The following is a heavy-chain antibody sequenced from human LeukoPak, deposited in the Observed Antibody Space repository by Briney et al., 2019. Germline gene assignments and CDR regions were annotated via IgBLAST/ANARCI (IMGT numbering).Heavy chain of an antibody. V-gene: IGHV4-61*01. CDR1: GGSVSSGSYC. Sequence: SETLSLTCTVSGGSVSSGSYCWSWIRQPPGKGLEWIAYIYYTGSTNYNPSLRSRVTISLDTSKNQFSLKLSSVTAADTAVFYCARVVTTGSYFDYWGQGTLVTVSS. CDR2: IYYTGST. CDR3: ARVVTTGSYFDY. D-gene: IGHD4-17*01. J-gene: IGHJ4*02.